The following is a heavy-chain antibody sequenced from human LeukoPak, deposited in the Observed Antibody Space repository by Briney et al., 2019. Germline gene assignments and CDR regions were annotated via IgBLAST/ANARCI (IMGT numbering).Heavy chain of an antibody. CDR1: GFTFNTYT. J-gene: IGHJ6*03. V-gene: IGHV3-21*01. CDR2: ITASSTAI. Sequence: HPGGSLRLSCAASGFTFNTYTMNWVRQAPGKGLEWVSSITASSTAIYSADSVKGRFTISRDNAKNFLYLQMNSLRAEDTAVYYCARDMMITFGGVIVYYYYYMDVWGKGTTVTVSS. CDR3: ARDMMITFGGVIVYYYYYMDV. D-gene: IGHD3-16*02.